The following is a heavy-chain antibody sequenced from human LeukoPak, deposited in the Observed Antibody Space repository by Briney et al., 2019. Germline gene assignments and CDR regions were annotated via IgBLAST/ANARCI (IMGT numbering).Heavy chain of an antibody. D-gene: IGHD6-13*01. CDR1: GFTFITYS. Sequence: GGSLRLSCAASGFTFITYSMNWVHQAPGKGLEWVSSISSSSSFIFYADSVKGRFTISRDNAKNSLYLQMNSLRAEDTAVYYCARAGIAAAVDFDYWGQGTLVTVSS. CDR2: ISSSSSFI. CDR3: ARAGIAAAVDFDY. J-gene: IGHJ4*02. V-gene: IGHV3-21*04.